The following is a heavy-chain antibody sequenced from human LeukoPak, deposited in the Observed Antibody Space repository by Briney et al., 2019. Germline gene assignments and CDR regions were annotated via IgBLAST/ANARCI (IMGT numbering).Heavy chain of an antibody. Sequence: GASVKVSCKASGYTFTGYYMHWVRQAPGQGLEWMGWINPNSGGTNYAQKFQGRVTMTRDTSISTAYMELSRLRSDDTAVYYCARDPMVVAATSYNRKGFDPWGQGTLVTVPS. CDR2: INPNSGGT. CDR1: GYTFTGYY. CDR3: ARDPMVVAATSYNRKGFDP. D-gene: IGHD2-15*01. V-gene: IGHV1-2*02. J-gene: IGHJ5*02.